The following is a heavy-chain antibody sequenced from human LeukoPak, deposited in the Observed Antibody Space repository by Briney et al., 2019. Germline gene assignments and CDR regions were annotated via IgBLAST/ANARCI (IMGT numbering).Heavy chain of an antibody. D-gene: IGHD3-22*01. CDR3: AKLGYYDSSGYYYPFDY. V-gene: IGHV3-33*06. CDR2: IWYDGSNK. Sequence: PGRSLRLACAASGFTFSSYGMHWVRQAPGKGLEWVAVIWYDGSNKYYADSVKGRFTISRDNSKNTLYLQMNSLRAEDTAVYYCAKLGYYDSSGYYYPFDYWGQGTLVTVSS. CDR1: GFTFSSYG. J-gene: IGHJ4*02.